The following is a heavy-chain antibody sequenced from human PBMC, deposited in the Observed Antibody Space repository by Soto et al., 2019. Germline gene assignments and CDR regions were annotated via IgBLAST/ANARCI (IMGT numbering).Heavy chain of an antibody. Sequence: KVSCKASGGTFSSYAISWVRQAPGQGLEWMGGIIPIFGTANYAQKFQGRVTITADESTSTAYMELSSLRSEDTAVYYCAGGGVIYSGYYYYGMDVWGQGTTVTVSS. CDR3: AGGGVIYSGYYYYGMDV. V-gene: IGHV1-69*01. J-gene: IGHJ6*02. CDR2: IIPIFGTA. D-gene: IGHD2-15*01. CDR1: GGTFSSYA.